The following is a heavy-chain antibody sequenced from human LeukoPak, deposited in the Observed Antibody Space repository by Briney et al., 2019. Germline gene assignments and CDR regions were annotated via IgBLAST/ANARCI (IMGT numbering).Heavy chain of an antibody. CDR2: INAGNGNT. D-gene: IGHD1-26*01. Sequence: ASVKVSCKASGYTFTSYAMHLVRQAPGQRLEWMGWINAGNGNTKYSQEFQGRVASTRDTSARSAYMELSSLRSEDTAVYYCARGGVGATDYWGQGTLVTVSS. CDR3: ARGGVGATDY. CDR1: GYTFTSYA. J-gene: IGHJ4*02. V-gene: IGHV1-3*03.